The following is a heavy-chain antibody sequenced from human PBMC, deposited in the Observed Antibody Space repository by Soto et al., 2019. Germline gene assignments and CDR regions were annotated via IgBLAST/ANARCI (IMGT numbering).Heavy chain of an antibody. CDR1: GGTFSSYT. V-gene: IGHV1-69*02. Sequence: QVQLVQSGAEVKKPGSSVKVSGKASGGTFSSYTISWVRQAPGQGLEWMGRIIPILGIANYAQKFQGRVTITADKSTSTAYMELSSLRSEDTAVYYCARSIFLQHDAFDIWGQGTMVTVSS. J-gene: IGHJ3*02. D-gene: IGHD3-9*01. CDR3: ARSIFLQHDAFDI. CDR2: IIPILGIA.